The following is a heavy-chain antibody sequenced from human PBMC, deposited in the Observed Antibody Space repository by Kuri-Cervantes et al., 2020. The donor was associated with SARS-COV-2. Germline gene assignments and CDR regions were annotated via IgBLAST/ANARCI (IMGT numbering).Heavy chain of an antibody. D-gene: IGHD3-10*01. CDR1: GGSISSYY. CDR2: IYYSGST. V-gene: IGHV4-59*12. CDR3: ARGARYYYGSGSYYTNWFDP. J-gene: IGHJ5*02. Sequence: GSLRLSCTVSGGSISSYYWSWIRQPPGKGLEWIGYIYYSGSTNYNPSLKSRVTISVDTSKNQFSLKLSSVTAADTAVYYCARGARYYYGSGSYYTNWFDPWGQGTLVTVSS.